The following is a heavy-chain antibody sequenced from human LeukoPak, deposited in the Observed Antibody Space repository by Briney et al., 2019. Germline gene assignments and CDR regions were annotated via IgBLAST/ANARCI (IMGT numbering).Heavy chain of an antibody. CDR3: ARRVRGVIISFYYYNGMDV. CDR1: GGAFSDYY. J-gene: IGHJ6*02. V-gene: IGHV4-34*01. Sequence: KPSETLSLTCAVYGGAFSDYYWTWIRQSPGKGLEWIGEINHSGATDYNPSLKSRVTISVDTSKNQFSLKGRSVTAADTAVYYCARRVRGVIISFYYYNGMDVWGQGTTVTVSS. D-gene: IGHD3-10*01. CDR2: INHSGAT.